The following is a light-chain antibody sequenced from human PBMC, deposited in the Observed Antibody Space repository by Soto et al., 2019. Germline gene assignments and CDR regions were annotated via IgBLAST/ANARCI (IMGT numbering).Light chain of an antibody. J-gene: IGLJ3*02. CDR2: DVS. CDR1: SSXVGGYNY. V-gene: IGLV2-14*03. Sequence: QSVLTQPASVSGSPGQSITISCTGTSSXVGGYNYVSWYQQHPGKAPKLMIYDVSNRPSGVSNRFSGSKSGNTASLTISGLQAEDEADYSCSSYTSSSSWVFGGGTKLTVL. CDR3: SSYTSSSSWV.